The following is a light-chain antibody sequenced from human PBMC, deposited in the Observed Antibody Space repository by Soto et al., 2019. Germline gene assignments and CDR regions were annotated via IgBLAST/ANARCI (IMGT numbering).Light chain of an antibody. CDR1: QSVSSSF. CDR2: GAS. Sequence: EIVLTQSPGTLSLSPGERATLSCRASQSVSSSFLAWYQQKPGQAPRLVMCGASSRATGIPARFSGSGSGTDFTLTISSLEPEDFAVYYCQQYGSSPETFGQGTKVEVK. CDR3: QQYGSSPET. J-gene: IGKJ1*01. V-gene: IGKV3-20*01.